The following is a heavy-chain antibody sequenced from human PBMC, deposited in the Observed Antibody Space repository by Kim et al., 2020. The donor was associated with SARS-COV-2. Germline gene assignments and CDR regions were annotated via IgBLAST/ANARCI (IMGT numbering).Heavy chain of an antibody. Sequence: SQTLSLTCAISGDSVSSNSAAWNWIRQSPSRGLEWLGRTYYRSKWYNDYAVSVKSRITINPDTSKNQFSLQLNSVTPEDTAVYYCARDLAAGASLYYYGMDVWGQGTTVTVSS. V-gene: IGHV6-1*01. CDR3: ARDLAAGASLYYYGMDV. CDR2: TYYRSKWYN. CDR1: GDSVSSNSAA. J-gene: IGHJ6*02. D-gene: IGHD6-25*01.